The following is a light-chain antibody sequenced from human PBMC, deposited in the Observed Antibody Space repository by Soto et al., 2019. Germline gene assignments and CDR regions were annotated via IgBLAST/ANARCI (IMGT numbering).Light chain of an antibody. CDR3: SSYTSSSTVV. Sequence: QSALTQPASVSGSPGQSITISCTGTSSDVGGYNYVSWYQQHPVKAPKLMIYDVINRPSGVSNRFSGSKSGNTASLTISGLQAEDEADYYCSSYTSSSTVVFGGGTQLTVL. CDR1: SSDVGGYNY. V-gene: IGLV2-14*01. CDR2: DVI. J-gene: IGLJ2*01.